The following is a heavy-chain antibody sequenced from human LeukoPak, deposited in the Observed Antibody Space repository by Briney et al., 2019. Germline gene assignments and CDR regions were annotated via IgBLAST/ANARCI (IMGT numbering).Heavy chain of an antibody. J-gene: IGHJ4*02. Sequence: PGGSLRLSCAASGFTFSSYATSWVRQAPGKELEWVSGISGSGDNTYYADSVKGRFTISRDNSKNTLYVQMNSLGTEDTAAYYCAKGSYYDSSGSFYFDYWGQGTLVTVSS. CDR3: AKGSYYDSSGSFYFDY. CDR2: ISGSGDNT. V-gene: IGHV3-23*01. D-gene: IGHD3-22*01. CDR1: GFTFSSYA.